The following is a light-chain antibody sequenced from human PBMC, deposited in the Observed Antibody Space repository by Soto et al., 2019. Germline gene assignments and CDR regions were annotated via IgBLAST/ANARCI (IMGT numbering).Light chain of an antibody. CDR3: SSYTSSTTEV. CDR2: DVS. J-gene: IGLJ1*01. V-gene: IGLV2-14*03. CDR1: SSDVGGYNY. Sequence: QSVLTHPASVSGSPGQSIAISCTGTSSDVGGYNYVSWYQQHPGKAPKLMIYDVSSRPSGVSNRFSGSKSGNTASLTISGLQAGDEADYYCSSYTSSTTEVFGTGTKVTVL.